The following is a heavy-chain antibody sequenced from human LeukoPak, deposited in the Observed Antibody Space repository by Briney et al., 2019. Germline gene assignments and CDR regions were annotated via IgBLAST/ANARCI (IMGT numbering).Heavy chain of an antibody. J-gene: IGHJ3*02. Sequence: PGGSLRLSCAASGFTFSSYAMGWVRQAPGKGLEWVSAISGSGGSTYYAGSVKGRFTISRDNSKNTLYLQMNSLRAEDTAVYYCAKDTIFGVVTPKNAFDIWGQGTMVTVSS. CDR1: GFTFSSYA. V-gene: IGHV3-23*01. D-gene: IGHD3-3*01. CDR3: AKDTIFGVVTPKNAFDI. CDR2: ISGSGGST.